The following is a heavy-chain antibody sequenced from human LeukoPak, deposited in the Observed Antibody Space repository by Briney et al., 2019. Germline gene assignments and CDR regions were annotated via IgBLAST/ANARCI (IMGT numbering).Heavy chain of an antibody. Sequence: GGSLRLSCAASGFTFSSYAMNWVRQAPGKGLEWVSTISGSGGSTYYADSVKGRFPISRDNSKHTLYLQMSSLRADDTAVYYCANALGGSWSNFDYWGQGTLVTVSS. J-gene: IGHJ4*02. CDR3: ANALGGSWSNFDY. CDR2: ISGSGGST. CDR1: GFTFSSYA. V-gene: IGHV3-23*01. D-gene: IGHD3-16*01.